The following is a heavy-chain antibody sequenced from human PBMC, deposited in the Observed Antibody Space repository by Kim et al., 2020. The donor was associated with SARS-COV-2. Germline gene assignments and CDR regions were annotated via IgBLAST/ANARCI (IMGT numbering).Heavy chain of an antibody. D-gene: IGHD1-26*01. CDR2: ISSSGSDI. CDR1: GFTLSSYS. Sequence: GGSLRLSCAASGFTLSSYSMNWVRQAPGKGLEWVSYISSSGSDIYYADSVKGRFTISRDNAKNSVYLQMNSLRDEDTAVYYCARDLLGWELLGFDYWGQGTLVTVS. V-gene: IGHV3-48*02. CDR3: ARDLLGWELLGFDY. J-gene: IGHJ4*02.